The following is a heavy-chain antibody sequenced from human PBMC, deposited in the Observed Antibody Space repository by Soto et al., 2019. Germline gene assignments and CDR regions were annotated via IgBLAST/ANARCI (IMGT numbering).Heavy chain of an antibody. CDR1: VFTFSSYG. CDR2: ISYDGSNK. Sequence: GWSLRLSCASSVFTFSSYGMHWVRQAPGKGLEWVAVISYDGSNKYYADSVKGRFTISRDNSKNTLYLQMNSLRAEDTAVYYCAKSFIAAAGKEGYFDYWGQGTLVTVSS. V-gene: IGHV3-30*18. J-gene: IGHJ4*02. D-gene: IGHD6-13*01. CDR3: AKSFIAAAGKEGYFDY.